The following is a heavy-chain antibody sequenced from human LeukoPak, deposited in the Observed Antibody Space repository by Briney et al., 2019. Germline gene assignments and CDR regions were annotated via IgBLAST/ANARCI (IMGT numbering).Heavy chain of an antibody. CDR2: MSGSGGGT. V-gene: IGHV3-23*01. CDR1: GFTFSSYA. CDR3: AKVHSSGWNFDY. D-gene: IGHD6-19*01. Sequence: GGSLRLSCAASGFTFSSYAMSWVRQAPGKGLEWVSGMSGSGGGTYYADSVKGRFTISRDDSKNTLYLQMNSLRAEDTAVYYCAKVHSSGWNFDYWGQGTLVTVSS. J-gene: IGHJ4*02.